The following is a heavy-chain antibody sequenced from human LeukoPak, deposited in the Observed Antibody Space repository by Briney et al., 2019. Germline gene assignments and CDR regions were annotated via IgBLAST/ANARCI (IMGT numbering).Heavy chain of an antibody. J-gene: IGHJ6*03. V-gene: IGHV1-8*01. CDR2: MNKNRGNT. Sequence: AXVKVSCKASGYTFTRYDINWVGQATGQGGEGMGWMNKNRGNTGYAQKFQGRVTITRKRARSKAYMEVRRRRDEERAGYYSARGGLSGSYYYSYYMDVWGKGTTVTVSS. D-gene: IGHD1-26*01. CDR1: GYTFTRYD. CDR3: ARGGLSGSYYYSYYMDV.